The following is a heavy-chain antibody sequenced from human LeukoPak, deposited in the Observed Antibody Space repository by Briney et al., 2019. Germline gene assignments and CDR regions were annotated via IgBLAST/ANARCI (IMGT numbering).Heavy chain of an antibody. CDR3: ARLSAYYYGSYFYYYMDV. V-gene: IGHV3-48*03. CDR1: GVTFSSYE. Sequence: GGSLRLSCAASGVTFSSYEMNWVRQAPGKGLEWVSYISSSGSTIYNADSVKGRFTISRDNAKKSVYLHMSSLRAEDTALYYCARLSAYYYGSYFYYYMDVWGKGTTVTVSS. CDR2: ISSSGSTI. D-gene: IGHD3-10*01. J-gene: IGHJ6*03.